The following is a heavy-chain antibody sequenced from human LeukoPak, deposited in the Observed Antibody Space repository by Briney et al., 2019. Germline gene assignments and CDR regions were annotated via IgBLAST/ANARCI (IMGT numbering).Heavy chain of an antibody. CDR1: GYTFTGYY. CDR2: INPSSGGT. J-gene: IGHJ4*02. D-gene: IGHD6-19*01. CDR3: ARDEQWLVFDY. V-gene: IGHV1-2*02. Sequence: ASVKVSCKASGYTFTGYYMHWVRQAPGQGLEWMGWINPSSGGTNYAQKFQGRVTMTRDTSISTAYMELSRLRSDDTAVYYCARDEQWLVFDYWGQGTLVTVSS.